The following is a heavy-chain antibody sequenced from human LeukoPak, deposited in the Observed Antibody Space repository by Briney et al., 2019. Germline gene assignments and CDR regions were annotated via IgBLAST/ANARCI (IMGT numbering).Heavy chain of an antibody. CDR3: AKGRYDSSGYYETNYYGMDV. CDR1: GFTFSSYA. Sequence: GGSLRLSCAASGFTFSSYAMSWVCQAPGKGLEWVSAISGSGGSTYYADSVKGRFTISRDNSKNTLYLQMNSLRAEDTAVYYCAKGRYDSSGYYETNYYGMDVWGQGTTVTVSS. D-gene: IGHD3-22*01. J-gene: IGHJ6*02. V-gene: IGHV3-23*01. CDR2: ISGSGGST.